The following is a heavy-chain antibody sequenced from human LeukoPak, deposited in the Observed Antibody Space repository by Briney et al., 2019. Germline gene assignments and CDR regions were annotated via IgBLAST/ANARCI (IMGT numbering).Heavy chain of an antibody. CDR3: ARRMAANAFDI. J-gene: IGHJ3*02. Sequence: GGSLRLSCAASGFTFSDYYMSWSRQAPGKGLEWISYISSRSHYTNYADSVRGRFTVSRDNAKNSLYLQMNSLRTEDTAVYYCARRMAANAFDIWGQGTMVTVSS. CDR2: ISSRSHYT. V-gene: IGHV3-11*06. CDR1: GFTFSDYY. D-gene: IGHD5-24*01.